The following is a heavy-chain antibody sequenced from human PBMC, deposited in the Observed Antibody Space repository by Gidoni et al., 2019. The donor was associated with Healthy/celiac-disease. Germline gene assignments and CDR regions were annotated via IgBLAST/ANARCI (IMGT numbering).Heavy chain of an antibody. V-gene: IGHV3-33*01. D-gene: IGHD6-13*01. CDR2: IWYDGSNK. CDR3: ARDGGSSWLFDY. Sequence: QVQLGETGGGVVQPGRCLGLPWAPSGFTFISYGMHWVRQAPGKGLQWVAVIWYDGSNKYYADSVKGRFTSSRDKSKNTLDLQMNSLRAEDTAVYYCARDGGSSWLFDYWGQGTLVTVSS. J-gene: IGHJ4*02. CDR1: GFTFISYG.